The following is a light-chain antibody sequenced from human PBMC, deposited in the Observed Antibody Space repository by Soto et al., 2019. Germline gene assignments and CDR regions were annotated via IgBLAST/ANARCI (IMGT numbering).Light chain of an antibody. CDR2: GAS. Sequence: EVVLTQSPVTLSLSPGERATLSCRASQSVSSNLAWYQQKPGQAPRLLIYGASTRATGIPARFSGSGSGTEFTLTISSLQSEDFAVYYCQQYNNWRRTFGQGTKV. CDR3: QQYNNWRRT. J-gene: IGKJ1*01. V-gene: IGKV3-15*01. CDR1: QSVSSN.